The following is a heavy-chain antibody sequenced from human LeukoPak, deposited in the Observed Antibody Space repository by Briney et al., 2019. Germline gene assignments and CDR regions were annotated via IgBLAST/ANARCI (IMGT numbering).Heavy chain of an antibody. CDR1: GYTFTSYA. J-gene: IGHJ4*02. CDR3: ALGIPTTAMIHY. CDR2: INAGNGNT. Sequence: ASVKVSCKASGYTFTSYAMHWVRQAPGQRLAWMGWINAGNGNTKYSQKFQGRVTITRDTSASTAYMELSSLRSEDTAVYYCALGIPTTAMIHYWGQGTLVTVSS. D-gene: IGHD7-27*01. V-gene: IGHV1-3*01.